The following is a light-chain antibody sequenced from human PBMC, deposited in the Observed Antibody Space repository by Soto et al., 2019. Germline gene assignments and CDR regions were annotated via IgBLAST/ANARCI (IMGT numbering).Light chain of an antibody. CDR1: QGITNC. J-gene: IGKJ4*01. V-gene: IGKV1-33*01. CDR3: QQYNDRPPLT. CDR2: DAS. Sequence: DIQMTQSPSSLSASVGDRVTITCQASQGITNCLNWYQQKPGKAPKLLIYDASNLDTGVPSRFSGSGSGTDFTFTISSLQPEDIGTYYCQQYNDRPPLTFGGGTKVEIK.